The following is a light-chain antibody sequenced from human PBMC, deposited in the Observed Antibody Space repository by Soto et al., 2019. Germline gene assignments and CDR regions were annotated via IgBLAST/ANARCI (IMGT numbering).Light chain of an antibody. CDR2: EAS. Sequence: DFQMTQSPSSLSASVGDSVTITCRASQDISDHLAWYQHKPGKGKVPKLLIYEASTLQSGVPSRFSGGGSGTDFTLTISSLQPEDVATYYCQKYNGTPRTFGQGTKVELK. J-gene: IGKJ1*01. CDR3: QKYNGTPRT. V-gene: IGKV1-27*01. CDR1: QDISDH.